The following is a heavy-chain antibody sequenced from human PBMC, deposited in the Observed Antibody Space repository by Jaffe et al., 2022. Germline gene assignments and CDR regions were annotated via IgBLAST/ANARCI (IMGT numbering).Heavy chain of an antibody. V-gene: IGHV3-23*01. Sequence: EVQLLESGGGLVQPGGSLRLSCAASGFTFSSYAMSWVRQAPGKGLEWVSAISGSGGSTYYADSVKGRFTISRDNSKNTLYLQMNSLRAEDTAVYYCAKDRPFSGPIVVVPAAMFDYWGQGTLVTVSS. CDR3: AKDRPFSGPIVVVPAAMFDY. CDR1: GFTFSSYA. CDR2: ISGSGGST. D-gene: IGHD2-2*01. J-gene: IGHJ4*02.